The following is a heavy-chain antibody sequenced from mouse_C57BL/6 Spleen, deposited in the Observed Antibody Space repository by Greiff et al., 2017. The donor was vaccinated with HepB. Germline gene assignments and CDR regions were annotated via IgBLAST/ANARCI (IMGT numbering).Heavy chain of an antibody. V-gene: IGHV1-80*01. Sequence: VQLQQSGAELVKPGASVKISCKASGYAFSSYWMNWVKQRPGKGLEWIGQIYPGDGDTNYNGKFKGKATLTADKSSSTAYMQLSSLTSEDSAVYFCARYGDGSSWYFDVWGTGTTVTVSS. D-gene: IGHD1-1*01. J-gene: IGHJ1*03. CDR3: ARYGDGSSWYFDV. CDR2: IYPGDGDT. CDR1: GYAFSSYW.